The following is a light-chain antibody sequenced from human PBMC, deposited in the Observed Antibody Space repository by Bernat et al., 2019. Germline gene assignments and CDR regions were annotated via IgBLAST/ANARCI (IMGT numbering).Light chain of an antibody. V-gene: IGKV1-39*01. J-gene: IGKJ1*01. CDR3: QRRNNWPPTWT. CDR1: QSISSY. Sequence: DIQMTQSPSSLSASVGDRVTITCRASQSISSYLNWYQQKPGKAPKLLIYAASSLQSGVPSRFSGSGSGTDFTLTISTLEPDDFAVYFCQRRNNWPPTWTFGQGTKVEIK. CDR2: AAS.